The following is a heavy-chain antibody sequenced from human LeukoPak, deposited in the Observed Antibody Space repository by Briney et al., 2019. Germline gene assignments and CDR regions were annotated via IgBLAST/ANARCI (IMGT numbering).Heavy chain of an antibody. Sequence: GGSLRLSCAASGFTFSSYSMNWVRQAPGKGLEWVSSISSSSSYIYYADSVKGRFTISRDNAKNSLYLQMNSLRAEDTAVYYCAREGRRGYCSGGSCYYGYWGQGTLVTVSS. CDR1: GFTFSSYS. CDR3: AREGRRGYCSGGSCYYGY. CDR2: ISSSSSYI. D-gene: IGHD2-15*01. J-gene: IGHJ4*02. V-gene: IGHV3-21*01.